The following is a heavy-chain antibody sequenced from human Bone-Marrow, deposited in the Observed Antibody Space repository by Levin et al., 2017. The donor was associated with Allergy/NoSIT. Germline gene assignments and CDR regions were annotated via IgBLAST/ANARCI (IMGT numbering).Heavy chain of an antibody. CDR2: IWFDGTKQ. J-gene: IGHJ5*02. V-gene: IGHV3-33*01. D-gene: IGHD2-2*01. Sequence: PGGSLRLSCAASGFTFSSYGMHWVRQAPGKGLEWVAGIWFDGTKQYYADSVRGRFTISRDNSKNTLYLQMNSLRAEDTALYFCARTPDEYCSSTGCLRGWFDPWGQGMLVTVSS. CDR3: ARTPDEYCSSTGCLRGWFDP. CDR1: GFTFSSYG.